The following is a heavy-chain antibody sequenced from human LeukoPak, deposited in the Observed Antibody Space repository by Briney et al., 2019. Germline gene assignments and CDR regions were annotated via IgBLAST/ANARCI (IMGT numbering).Heavy chain of an antibody. D-gene: IGHD3-22*01. Sequence: GGSLRLSCAASGFTFSSYAMSWVRQAPGKGLEWVSAISGSGGSTYYADSVKGRFTISRDNSKNTLYLQMNSLRAEDTAVYYCAKYYDSSGYYYLFYFDYWGQGTLVTASS. CDR1: GFTFSSYA. J-gene: IGHJ4*02. CDR3: AKYYDSSGYYYLFYFDY. CDR2: ISGSGGST. V-gene: IGHV3-23*01.